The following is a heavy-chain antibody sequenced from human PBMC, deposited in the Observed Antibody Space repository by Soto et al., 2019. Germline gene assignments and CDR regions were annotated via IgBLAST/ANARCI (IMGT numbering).Heavy chain of an antibody. CDR2: IFSSGAT. V-gene: IGHV3-53*02. CDR3: ARDPFSQSSYDTSGLLI. Sequence: EVQLVQTGGGLIQPGGSLRLSCDASGFSVGSNYMHWVRLAPGKGLDWVSAIFSSGATYYADSVKGRFTISRDNSKNTVSLQMNNLRPDDTAVYYSARDPFSQSSYDTSGLLIWAQGSLVSVSS. J-gene: IGHJ1*01. CDR1: GFSVGSNY. D-gene: IGHD2-21*02.